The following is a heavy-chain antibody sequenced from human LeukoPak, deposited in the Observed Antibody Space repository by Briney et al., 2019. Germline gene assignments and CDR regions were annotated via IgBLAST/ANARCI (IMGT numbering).Heavy chain of an antibody. V-gene: IGHV3-48*03. CDR3: ARVSDISVSAYFDY. D-gene: IGHD3-9*01. J-gene: IGHJ4*02. CDR1: GFTFSSYE. Sequence: GGSLRLSCAASGFTFSSYEMSWVRQAPGKGLEWVSYISGSGGSIYYADSVKGRFTISRDNAKNSLYLQMNSLRAEDTALYYCARVSDISVSAYFDYWGQGTLVTVSS. CDR2: ISGSGGSI.